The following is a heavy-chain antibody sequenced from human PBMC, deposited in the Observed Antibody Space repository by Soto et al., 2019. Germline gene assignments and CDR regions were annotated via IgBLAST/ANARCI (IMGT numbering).Heavy chain of an antibody. CDR3: SSLSGYDDY. CDR1: GFTFSSYA. CDR2: ISYDGSNK. V-gene: IGHV3-30-3*01. D-gene: IGHD3-22*01. Sequence: QVQLVESGGGVVQPGRSLRLSCAASGFTFSSYAMHWVRQAPGKGLEWVAVISYDGSNKYYADSVKGRFTISRDNSKNTLYLQMNSLRAEDTAVYYGSSLSGYDDYWGQGTLVTVSS. J-gene: IGHJ4*02.